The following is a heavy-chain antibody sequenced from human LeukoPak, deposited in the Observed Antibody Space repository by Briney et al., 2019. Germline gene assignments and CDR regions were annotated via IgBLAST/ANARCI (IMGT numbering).Heavy chain of an antibody. Sequence: GASVKVSCKASGYTFTGYYMHWVRQAPGQGLEWMGWINPNSGGTNYAQKFQGRVTMTKDTSISTAYMELSRLRSDDTAVYYCARVITSYCSSTSCSTNWFDPWGQGTLVTVSS. D-gene: IGHD2-2*02. V-gene: IGHV1-2*02. J-gene: IGHJ5*02. CDR3: ARVITSYCSSTSCSTNWFDP. CDR2: INPNSGGT. CDR1: GYTFTGYY.